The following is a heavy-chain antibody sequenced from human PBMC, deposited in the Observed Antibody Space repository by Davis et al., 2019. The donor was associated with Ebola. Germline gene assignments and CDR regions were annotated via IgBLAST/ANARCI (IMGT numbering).Heavy chain of an antibody. CDR3: ARVRWYGRGVDY. V-gene: IGHV4-59*12. CDR2: IYYSGIT. Sequence: SETLSLTCTVSRDSISPYYWSWLRQPPGKGLEWIGYIYYSGITNYNPSLKSRVTISVDTSKNQFSLKLSSVTAADTAVYYCARVRWYGRGVDYWGQGTLVTVSS. CDR1: RDSISPYY. J-gene: IGHJ4*02. D-gene: IGHD4-23*01.